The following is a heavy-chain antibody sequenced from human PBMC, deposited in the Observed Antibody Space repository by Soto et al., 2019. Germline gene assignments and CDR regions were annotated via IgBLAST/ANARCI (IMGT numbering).Heavy chain of an antibody. D-gene: IGHD6-19*01. CDR2: ISPKSGGT. V-gene: IGHV1-2*02. CDR1: GYTFIDYY. Sequence: QVQLVQSGAEVKKPGASVKVSCEASGYTFIDYYMHWVRQAHGQGFEWMGRISPKSGGTNYAQKFQGSVTMTWDTSLNTDYMELSSLMSEDTAVYYCALQPGYISDWYYFDLWGQRTLVTVSS. CDR3: ALQPGYISDWYYFDL. J-gene: IGHJ4*02.